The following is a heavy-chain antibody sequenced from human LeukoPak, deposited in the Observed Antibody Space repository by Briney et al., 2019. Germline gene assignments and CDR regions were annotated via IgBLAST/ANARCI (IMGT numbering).Heavy chain of an antibody. D-gene: IGHD3-22*01. J-gene: IGHJ5*02. CDR1: GGSISSSSYY. CDR2: IYYSGST. CDR3: ARSFLDYYDSSGYYYVSDWFDP. V-gene: IGHV4-39*07. Sequence: SETLSLTCTVSGGSISSSSYYWGWIRQPPGKGLEWIGSIYYSGSTYYNPSLKSRVTISVDTSKNQFSLKLSSVTAADTAVYYCARSFLDYYDSSGYYYVSDWFDPWGQGTLVTVSS.